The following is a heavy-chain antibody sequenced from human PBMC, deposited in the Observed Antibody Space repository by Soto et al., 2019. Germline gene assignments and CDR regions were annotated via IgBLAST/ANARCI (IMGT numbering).Heavy chain of an antibody. CDR3: AREGNLGRWLQPLDF. D-gene: IGHD5-12*01. CDR2: IHYNGNT. V-gene: IGHV4-59*01. J-gene: IGHJ4*02. Sequence: QVQLQVSAPGLVKPSEILSLTCTVSGDSISAYSWSWVRQPLGKGLEWIGNIHYNGNTKYNPSLKSRVTMSVDTSKNQFSLKLISVTAADTAKYFCAREGNLGRWLQPLDFWGQGTLVTVSS. CDR1: GDSISAYS.